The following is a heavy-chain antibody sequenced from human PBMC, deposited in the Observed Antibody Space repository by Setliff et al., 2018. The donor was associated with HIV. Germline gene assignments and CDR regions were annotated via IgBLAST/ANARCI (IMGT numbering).Heavy chain of an antibody. J-gene: IGHJ4*02. CDR1: GGSINRGTYY. Sequence: PSETLSLTCSVSGGSINRGTYYWTWIRQSAGKGLEWIGHIYITGDTDYNPSLKSRVTISEDTSKNQFSLKLSSVTAADTAVYYCARAASYYDSSGYWAPPKYFDYWGQGTLVTVS. CDR3: ARAASYYDSSGYWAPPKYFDY. V-gene: IGHV4-61*09. D-gene: IGHD3-22*01. CDR2: IYITGDT.